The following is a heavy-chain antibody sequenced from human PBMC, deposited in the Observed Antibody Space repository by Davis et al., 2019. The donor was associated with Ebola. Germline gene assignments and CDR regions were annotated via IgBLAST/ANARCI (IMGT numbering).Heavy chain of an antibody. Sequence: ASVKVSCKASGYTFTNNGIMWVRQAPGQGLEWMAWISAYNGHTNYAQKFQGRLTLTTDTSTSTVYMELRSLTSDDTAEYYCARGRNGGWDFDYWGQGTRVTVSS. CDR1: GYTFTNNG. D-gene: IGHD6-19*01. CDR3: ARGRNGGWDFDY. J-gene: IGHJ4*02. V-gene: IGHV1-18*01. CDR2: ISAYNGHT.